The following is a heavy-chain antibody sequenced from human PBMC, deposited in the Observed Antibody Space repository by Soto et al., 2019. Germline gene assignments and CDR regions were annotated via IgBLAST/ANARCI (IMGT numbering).Heavy chain of an antibody. V-gene: IGHV3-74*01. Sequence: GGSLRLSCAASGFTFSSYWMHWVRQAPGKGLVWVSRIDSDGDSTTYAASVKGRFTISRDNAENTLYLQMNSLRAEDTAVYYCARDHCTTTSCYTVWFAPWGQGTPVTVSS. J-gene: IGHJ5*02. CDR2: IDSDGDST. CDR3: ARDHCTTTSCYTVWFAP. D-gene: IGHD2-2*02. CDR1: GFTFSSYW.